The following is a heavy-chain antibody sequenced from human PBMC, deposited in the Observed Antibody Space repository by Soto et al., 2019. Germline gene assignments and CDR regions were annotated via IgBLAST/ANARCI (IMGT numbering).Heavy chain of an antibody. D-gene: IGHD6-6*01. J-gene: IGHJ4*02. V-gene: IGHV4-59*01. CDR2: VYYTGST. Sequence: ETVSLTYSVSGDSLSGSYWSWIRQSPGTGLECLVYVYYTGSTNSSHSLRSRVSISVDTSKNEFSLRLSSVTAADTAVYFCARSAAFPRPHSDXGGQGTQVTVA. CDR3: ARSAAFPRPHSDX. CDR1: GDSLSGSY.